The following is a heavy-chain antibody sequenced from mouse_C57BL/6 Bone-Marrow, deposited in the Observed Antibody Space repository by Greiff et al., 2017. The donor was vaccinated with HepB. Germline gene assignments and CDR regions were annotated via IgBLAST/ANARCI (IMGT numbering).Heavy chain of an antibody. V-gene: IGHV5-17*01. CDR3: ADDGYYEVMDY. D-gene: IGHD2-3*01. CDR2: ISSGSSTI. CDR1: GFTFSDYG. Sequence: EVQGVESGGGLVKPGGSLKLSCAASGFTFSDYGMHWVRQAPEKGLEWVAYISSGSSTIYYADTVKGRFTISRDNAKNTLFLQMTSLRSEDTAMYYCADDGYYEVMDYWGQGTSVTVSP. J-gene: IGHJ4*01.